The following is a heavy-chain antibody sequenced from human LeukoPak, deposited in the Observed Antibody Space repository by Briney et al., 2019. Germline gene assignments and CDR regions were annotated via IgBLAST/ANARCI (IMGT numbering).Heavy chain of an antibody. CDR3: AREIRPSYGGNWVNFDY. CDR1: GDSISSGFYY. Sequence: SETLSLTCTVSGDSISSGFYYWNWIRQPAGKGLEWIGRFYSSGRTNFNPSLKSRVTISSDTSKNQFSLKLRSVTAADTAVYYCAREIRPSYGGNWVNFDYWGQGTLVTVSS. J-gene: IGHJ4*02. CDR2: FYSSGRT. V-gene: IGHV4-61*02. D-gene: IGHD4-23*01.